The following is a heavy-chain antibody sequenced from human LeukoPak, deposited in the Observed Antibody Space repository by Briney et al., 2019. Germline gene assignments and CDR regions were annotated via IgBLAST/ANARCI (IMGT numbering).Heavy chain of an antibody. CDR3: AKDGGGSLEWLPPMDV. Sequence: GGSLRLSCAASGFTVSSTYMSWVRQAPGKGLEWVSVIYSGGSTYYADSVKGRFTISRHNSKNTLYLQMNSLRAEDTAVYYCAKDGGGSLEWLPPMDVWGQGTMVTVS. CDR1: GFTVSSTY. CDR2: IYSGGST. V-gene: IGHV3-53*04. D-gene: IGHD3-3*01. J-gene: IGHJ6*02.